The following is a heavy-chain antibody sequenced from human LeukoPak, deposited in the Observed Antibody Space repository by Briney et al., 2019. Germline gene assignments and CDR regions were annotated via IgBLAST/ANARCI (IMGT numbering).Heavy chain of an antibody. CDR1: GGSISSFY. V-gene: IGHV4-59*12. D-gene: IGHD4-17*01. Sequence: SETLSLTCTVSGGSISSFYWTWIRQPPGKGLEWIGYIYYSGSTNYNPSLKSRVSISLDTSKNQFSLKLNSVTAADTAVYYCARDGEGTVTSDYWGQGTLVTVSS. CDR2: IYYSGST. J-gene: IGHJ4*02. CDR3: ARDGEGTVTSDY.